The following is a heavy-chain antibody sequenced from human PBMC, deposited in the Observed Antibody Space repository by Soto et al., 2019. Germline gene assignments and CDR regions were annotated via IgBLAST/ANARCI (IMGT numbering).Heavy chain of an antibody. V-gene: IGHV3-30*18. CDR3: AKDLGAVMGYMDV. CDR2: ISYDGSNK. CDR1: GFTFSSYG. J-gene: IGHJ6*03. D-gene: IGHD3-16*01. Sequence: QVQLVESGGGVVQPGRSLRLSCAASGFTFSSYGMHWVRQAPGKGLEWVAVISYDGSNKYYADSVKGRFTISRDNSKNTLYLQMNSPRAEDTAVYYCAKDLGAVMGYMDVWGKGTTVTVSS.